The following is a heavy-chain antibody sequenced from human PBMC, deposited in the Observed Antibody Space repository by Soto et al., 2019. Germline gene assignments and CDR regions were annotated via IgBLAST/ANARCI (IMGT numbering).Heavy chain of an antibody. Sequence: QVQLVESGGGLVQPGGSLRLSCAASGFTFSDYYMSWIRQAPGKGLEWVSYISSSGSTIYYADSVKGRFTISRDNAKNSLYLQMNSLRAEDTAVYYCARDPFVDPSPSLPFDYWGQGTLVTVSS. V-gene: IGHV3-11*01. D-gene: IGHD2-21*01. J-gene: IGHJ4*02. CDR3: ARDPFVDPSPSLPFDY. CDR1: GFTFSDYY. CDR2: ISSSGSTI.